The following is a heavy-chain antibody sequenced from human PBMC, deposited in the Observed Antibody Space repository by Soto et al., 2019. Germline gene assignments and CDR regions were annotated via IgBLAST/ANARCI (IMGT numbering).Heavy chain of an antibody. CDR1: GYTFTSYG. CDR3: ARTIAVAGTDWFDP. J-gene: IGHJ5*02. V-gene: IGHV1-18*01. D-gene: IGHD6-19*01. CDR2: ISAYNGNT. Sequence: GASVKVSCKASGYTFTSYGISWVRQAPGQGLEWMGWISAYNGNTNYAQKLQGRVTMTTDTSTSTAYMELRSLRSDDTAVYYCARTIAVAGTDWFDPWGQGTLVTVSS.